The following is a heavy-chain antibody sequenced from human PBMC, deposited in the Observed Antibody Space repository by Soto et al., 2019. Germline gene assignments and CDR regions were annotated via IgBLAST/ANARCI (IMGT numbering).Heavy chain of an antibody. V-gene: IGHV1-46*01. CDR2: INPSGGRT. CDR3: ARDPVSRGWYSAGFDY. J-gene: IGHJ4*02. D-gene: IGHD6-19*01. Sequence: QVQLVQSGAEVKKPGASVKVSCKASGYTFTSYYMHWVRQAPGQGLEWMGIINPSGGRTSYAQKFHGRVTMSRDTSTSTDYLELSSLRSEDTAVYYCARDPVSRGWYSAGFDYWGQGTLVTVS. CDR1: GYTFTSYY.